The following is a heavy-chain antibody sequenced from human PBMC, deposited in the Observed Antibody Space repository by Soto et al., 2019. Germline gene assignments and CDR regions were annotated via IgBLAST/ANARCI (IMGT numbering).Heavy chain of an antibody. J-gene: IGHJ4*02. D-gene: IGHD1-1*01. CDR2: IYYTGST. CDR3: ARDLTGLAY. CDR1: TGSVSSGNYY. V-gene: IGHV4-61*01. Sequence: QVQLQESGPGLVKPSETLSLTCTVSTGSVSSGNYYWAWIRQPPGKGLEWIGYIYYTGSTDYNPSLKSRVSISLDTSKNQISLKLTSVTAADTAVYHCARDLTGLAYWGQGTLVTVSS.